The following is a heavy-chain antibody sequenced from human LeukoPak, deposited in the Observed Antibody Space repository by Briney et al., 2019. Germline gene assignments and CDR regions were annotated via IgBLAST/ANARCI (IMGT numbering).Heavy chain of an antibody. D-gene: IGHD1-14*01. CDR2: ISGDGSVT. Sequence: PGGSLRLSCAVSGFTFNDYPMHWVRQAPGKGLEWVSLISGDGSVTYYADSVKGRFTISRDNSKNSLYLQINSLRLEDTAFYYCATGSQPGTTFDYWGQGTLVTASS. V-gene: IGHV3-43*02. CDR3: ATGSQPGTTFDY. CDR1: GFTFNDYP. J-gene: IGHJ4*02.